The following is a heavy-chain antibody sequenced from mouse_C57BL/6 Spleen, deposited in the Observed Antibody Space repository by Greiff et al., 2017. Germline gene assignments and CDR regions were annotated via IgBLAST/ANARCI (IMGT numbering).Heavy chain of an antibody. J-gene: IGHJ1*03. CDR3: ARMRGYGSSYWYFDV. CDR2: IYPGDGDT. CDR1: GYAFSSYW. V-gene: IGHV1-80*01. D-gene: IGHD1-1*01. Sequence: QVQLQQSGAELVKPGASVKISCKASGYAFSSYWMNWVKQRPGKGLEWIGQIYPGDGDTNYNGKFKGKATLTADKSSSTAYMQRSSLTSEDSAVYFCARMRGYGSSYWYFDVWGTGTTVTVSS.